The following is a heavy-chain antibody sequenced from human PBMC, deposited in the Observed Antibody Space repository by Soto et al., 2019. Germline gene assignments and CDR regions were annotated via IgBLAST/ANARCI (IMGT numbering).Heavy chain of an antibody. CDR1: GFTFTAYY. D-gene: IGHD3-10*01. CDR3: ALRFMVRGAFDP. V-gene: IGHV3-11*01. Sequence: QVRLVESGGGLVKPGGSVRLSCAASGFTFTAYYMSWFRQAPGKGLEWVSQISSTGATIYYADSVKGRFTISRDNAENSLYLQMTILRGEDTAMYYCALRFMVRGAFDPWGQGTLVTVSS. J-gene: IGHJ5*02. CDR2: ISSTGATI.